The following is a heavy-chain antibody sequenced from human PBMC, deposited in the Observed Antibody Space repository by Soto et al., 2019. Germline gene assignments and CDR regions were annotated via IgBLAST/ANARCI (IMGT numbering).Heavy chain of an antibody. D-gene: IGHD5-12*01. V-gene: IGHV2-5*02. CDR3: AHKGDGYRGFKY. CDR2: IYWDDDK. Sequence: QITLKESGPTLVKPTQTLTLTCTFSGFSLSTSGVGVGWIRQPPGKALEWLALIYWDDDKRYSPSLKSRLTIRKXXSKNQVVLTMTNMDPVDTATYYCAHKGDGYRGFKYWGQGTLVTVSS. J-gene: IGHJ4*02. CDR1: GFSLSTSGVG.